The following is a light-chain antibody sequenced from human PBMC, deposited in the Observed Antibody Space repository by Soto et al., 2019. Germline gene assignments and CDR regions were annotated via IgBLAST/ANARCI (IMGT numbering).Light chain of an antibody. CDR2: WAS. J-gene: IGKJ5*01. CDR3: QQHYITPIT. Sequence: DIVMTQSPDSLAVSLCERATINCKSSQSVVYSSNNRNYLAWYQHKPGQPPKLLIYWASTRESGVPDRFSGSGSGTDFTLTISSLQTEDVAVYFCQQHYITPITFGQGTRLEI. CDR1: QSVVYSSNNRNY. V-gene: IGKV4-1*01.